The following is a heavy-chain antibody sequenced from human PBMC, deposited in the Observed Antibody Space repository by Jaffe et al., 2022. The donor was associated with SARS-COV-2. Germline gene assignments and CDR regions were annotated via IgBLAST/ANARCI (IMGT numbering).Heavy chain of an antibody. CDR1: GFTFSSYG. CDR3: AKNHRGPRSGMDV. V-gene: IGHV3-30*18. J-gene: IGHJ6*02. D-gene: IGHD3-10*01. Sequence: QVQLVESGGGVVQPGRSLRLSCAASGFTFSSYGMHWVRQAPGKGLEWVAVISYDGSNKYYADSVKGRFTISRDNSKNTLYLQMNSLRAEDTAVYYCAKNHRGPRSGMDVWGQGTTVTVSS. CDR2: ISYDGSNK.